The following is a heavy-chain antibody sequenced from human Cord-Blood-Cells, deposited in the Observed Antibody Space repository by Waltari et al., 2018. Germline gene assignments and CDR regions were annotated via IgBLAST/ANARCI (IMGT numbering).Heavy chain of an antibody. D-gene: IGHD6-13*01. CDR1: GYTFTSYA. Sequence: QVQLVQSGAEVKKPGASVKVSCKASGYTFTSYAMHWVRQAPGQRIEWMGWMNAGNGNTKYSQKFQGRVTITRDTSASTAYMELSSLRSEDTAVYYCASFSQLVKKDAFDIWGQGTMVTVSS. V-gene: IGHV1-3*01. J-gene: IGHJ3*02. CDR3: ASFSQLVKKDAFDI. CDR2: MNAGNGNT.